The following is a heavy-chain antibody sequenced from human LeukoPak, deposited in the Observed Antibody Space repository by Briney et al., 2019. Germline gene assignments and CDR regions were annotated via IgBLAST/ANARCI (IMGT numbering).Heavy chain of an antibody. J-gene: IGHJ4*02. V-gene: IGHV3-11*01. CDR3: ARDWYYYDSSGYSRYFDC. D-gene: IGHD3-22*01. CDR2: ISSSGSTI. CDR1: GFTFSDYY. Sequence: GGSLRLSCAASGFTFSDYYMSWIRQAPGKGLEWVSYISSSGSTIYYADSVKGRFTISRDNAKNSLYLQMNSLRAEDTAVYYCARDWYYYDSSGYSRYFDCWGQGTLVTVSS.